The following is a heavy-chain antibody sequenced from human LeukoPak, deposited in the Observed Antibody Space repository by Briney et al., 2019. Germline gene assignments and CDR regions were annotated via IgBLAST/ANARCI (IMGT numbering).Heavy chain of an antibody. V-gene: IGHV4-39*07. CDR3: ARTHFDSLGWFDP. Sequence: SETLSLTCTVSGGSMRSSNFYWGWIRQAPGKGLEWIGNIYYTGSTYYNPSVKSRVTLSVDVSKNRFSLNLTSVTAADTALYFCARTHFDSLGWFDPWGQGIQVIVSS. D-gene: IGHD3-9*01. CDR2: IYYTGST. CDR1: GGSMRSSNFY. J-gene: IGHJ5*02.